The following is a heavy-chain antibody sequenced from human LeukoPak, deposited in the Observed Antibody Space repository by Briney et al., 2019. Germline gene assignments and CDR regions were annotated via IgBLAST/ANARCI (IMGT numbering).Heavy chain of an antibody. Sequence: GSLRLSCAVSEFSVSSNYMNWVRQAPGKGLEWVSVIYSGGATYYADSVRGRFTISRDNSKNMVSLQMTSLGAEDTAVYYCARGRFSGPDDYWGQGTLVTVSS. CDR1: EFSVSSNY. D-gene: IGHD6-19*01. CDR3: ARGRFSGPDDY. J-gene: IGHJ4*02. V-gene: IGHV3-53*01. CDR2: IYSGGAT.